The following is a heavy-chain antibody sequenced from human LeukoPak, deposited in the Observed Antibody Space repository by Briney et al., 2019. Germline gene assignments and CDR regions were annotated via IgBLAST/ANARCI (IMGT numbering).Heavy chain of an antibody. CDR1: GGFISGYF. D-gene: IGHD6-13*01. V-gene: IGHV4-4*07. Sequence: KTSETLSLTCTVSGGFISGYFWSWIRQPAGKGLEWIGRIYSSGNTNYNPSLKSRVTMSVDTSENHFSLQLSSVTAADTAVYYCARGMYTSTWNFDHWGQGTLVTVSS. CDR3: ARGMYTSTWNFDH. J-gene: IGHJ4*02. CDR2: IYSSGNT.